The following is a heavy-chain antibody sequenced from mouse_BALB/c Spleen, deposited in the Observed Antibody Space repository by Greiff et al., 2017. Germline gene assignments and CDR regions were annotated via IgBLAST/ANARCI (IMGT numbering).Heavy chain of an antibody. V-gene: IGHV1-15*01. CDR1: GYTFTDYE. J-gene: IGHJ2*01. CDR2: IDPETGGT. CDR3: TREGSSGYVDY. D-gene: IGHD3-1*01. Sequence: QVHVKQSGAELVRPGASVTLSCKASGYTFTDYEMHWVKQTPVHGLEWIGAIDPETGGTAYNQKFKGKATLTADKSSSTAYMELRSLTSEDSAVYYCTREGSSGYVDYWGQGTTLTVSS.